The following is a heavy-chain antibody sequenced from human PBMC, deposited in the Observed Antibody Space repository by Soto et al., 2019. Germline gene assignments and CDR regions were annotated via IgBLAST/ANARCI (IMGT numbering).Heavy chain of an antibody. Sequence: EVQLVESGGGLVQPGGSLRLSCAASGFTFSSYWMHWVRQAPGKGLVWVSRINSDGSSTSYADSVKGRFTISRANAKNTLYLQMTSLRAEDTAVYYCARDRKYYDFWSGYQEPHYYYGMAVWGQGTTVTVSS. D-gene: IGHD3-3*01. V-gene: IGHV3-74*01. CDR3: ARDRKYYDFWSGYQEPHYYYGMAV. CDR2: INSDGSST. J-gene: IGHJ6*02. CDR1: GFTFSSYW.